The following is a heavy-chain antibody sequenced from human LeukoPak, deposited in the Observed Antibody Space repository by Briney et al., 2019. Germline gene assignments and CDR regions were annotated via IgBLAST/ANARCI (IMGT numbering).Heavy chain of an antibody. CDR2: INPNSGGT. Sequence: GASVTVSCKCSGYTFTGYYMHWVRQAPAQGLEWMGWINPNSGGTNYSQKFQGRVTMTRDTSISTAYLELSRLRSDDTDVYDCARMESSTSRPFVYWGQGTLVTVSS. CDR1: GYTFTGYY. D-gene: IGHD2-2*01. V-gene: IGHV1-2*02. J-gene: IGHJ4*02. CDR3: ARMESSTSRPFVY.